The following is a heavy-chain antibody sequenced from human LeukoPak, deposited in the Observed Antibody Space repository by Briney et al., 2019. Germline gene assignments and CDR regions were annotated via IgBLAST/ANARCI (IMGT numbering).Heavy chain of an antibody. CDR3: ARDAQRGFDYSNSLQY. J-gene: IGHJ4*02. D-gene: IGHD4-11*01. V-gene: IGHV3-33*01. Sequence: GGSLRLSCAATGFTFNHYGMHWVRQAPGKGLEWVAVIWADGTNTYYSDSVKGRFTISRDDSEKTVYLQMKRLRPDDSGVYYCARDAQRGFDYSNSLQYWGQGTPVTVST. CDR1: GFTFNHYG. CDR2: IWADGTNT.